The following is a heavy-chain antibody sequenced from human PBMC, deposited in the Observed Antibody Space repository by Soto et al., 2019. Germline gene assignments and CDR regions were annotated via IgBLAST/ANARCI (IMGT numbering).Heavy chain of an antibody. CDR1: GGSVDRGGYY. J-gene: IGHJ4*02. D-gene: IGHD3-10*01. CDR3: ARGDMLVCAASYFDR. CDR2: ISYTGTP. V-gene: IGHV4-31*03. Sequence: QVQLQESGPGLVKPSQTLSLTCSVSGGSVDRGGYYWSWIRHRPGKGLEWIGYISYTGTPHYNPSLKRRIAISLPASKNQFSLSLTAVTAADTAVCFCARGDMLVCAASYFDRWGQGTLVAVSA.